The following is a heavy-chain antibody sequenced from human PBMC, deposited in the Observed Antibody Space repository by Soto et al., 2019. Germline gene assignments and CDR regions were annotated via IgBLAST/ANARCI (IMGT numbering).Heavy chain of an antibody. V-gene: IGHV4-39*01. J-gene: IGHJ4*02. D-gene: IGHD4-17*01. Sequence: SETLSLTCTVSGGSISSSSYYWGWIRQPPGKGLEWIGSIYYSGSTYYNPSLKSRVTISVDTSKNQFSLKLSSVTAADTAVYYCASDQSPSPTVTRERWGQGTLVTVSS. CDR3: ASDQSPSPTVTRER. CDR1: GGSISSSSYY. CDR2: IYYSGST.